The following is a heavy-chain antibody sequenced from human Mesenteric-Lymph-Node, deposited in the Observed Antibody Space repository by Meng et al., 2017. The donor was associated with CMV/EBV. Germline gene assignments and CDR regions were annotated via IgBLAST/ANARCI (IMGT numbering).Heavy chain of an antibody. CDR2: ISSSSNYI. CDR3: ARDQESDWYFDL. J-gene: IGHJ2*01. CDR1: GVTFSSYR. D-gene: IGHD3-10*01. Sequence: SCAASGVTFSSYRMNWVRQAPGKGLEWVSSISSSSNYIYNGEAVKGRFTISRDNAKNSLYLKMNSLRAEDTAVYYCARDQESDWYFDLWGRGTLVTVSS. V-gene: IGHV3-21*01.